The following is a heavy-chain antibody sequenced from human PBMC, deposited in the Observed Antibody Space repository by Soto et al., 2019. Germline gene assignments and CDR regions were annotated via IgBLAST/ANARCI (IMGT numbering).Heavy chain of an antibody. CDR1: DRSISSSSYY. D-gene: IGHD3-22*01. Sequence: PSETLSLTCTVSDRSISSSSYYWGWIRQPPGKGLEWIGSIYYSGSTYYNPSLKSRVTISVDTSKNQFSLKLGSVTAADTAVYYCAVSDYYDSSGYYSDFDYWGQGTLFTVS. CDR2: IYYSGST. CDR3: AVSDYYDSSGYYSDFDY. J-gene: IGHJ4*02. V-gene: IGHV4-39*01.